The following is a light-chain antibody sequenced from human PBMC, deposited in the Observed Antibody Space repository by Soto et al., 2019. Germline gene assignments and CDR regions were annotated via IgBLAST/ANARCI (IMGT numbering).Light chain of an antibody. CDR3: QQYNKWPPQYT. Sequence: EIVMTQSPATLSVSPGERATLSCRASQSISSDLAWYQQNPGQAPRLLIYGASTRATDIPTRISGSRSGTAFSLTISTLQSEDFAVYYCQQYNKWPPQYTFGQGTKLEIK. V-gene: IGKV3-15*01. CDR2: GAS. J-gene: IGKJ2*01. CDR1: QSISSD.